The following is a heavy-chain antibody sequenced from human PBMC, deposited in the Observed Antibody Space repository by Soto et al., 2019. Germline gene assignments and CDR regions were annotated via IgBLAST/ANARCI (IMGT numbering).Heavy chain of an antibody. J-gene: IGHJ4*02. V-gene: IGHV3-7*03. CDR2: INEHGSEM. Sequence: PGGSLRLSCAASGFTFSNYWINWVRQAPGEGLEWVANINEHGSEMHYVDSVKSRFTISRDNAKNSVYLQMNSLRAEDTAVYYCLSFWTDSWGQGSLVTVSS. CDR3: LSFWTDS. D-gene: IGHD1-1*01. CDR1: GFTFSNYW.